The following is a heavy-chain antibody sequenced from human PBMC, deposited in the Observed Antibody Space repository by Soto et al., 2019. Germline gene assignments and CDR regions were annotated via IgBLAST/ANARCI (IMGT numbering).Heavy chain of an antibody. J-gene: IGHJ4*02. CDR3: AREYTYGSNFFDC. V-gene: IGHV4-31*03. D-gene: IGHD5-18*01. Sequence: QVQLQESGPGLVKPSQTLSLSCTVSGGSISGAAYYWSWIRGHPGKGLEWIGYISHSESTYNTPSLERRVIISADTSKNHFSLNLTPVTAADTTVYYCAREYTYGSNFFDCWGQGALVTVSS. CDR2: ISHSEST. CDR1: GGSISGAAYY.